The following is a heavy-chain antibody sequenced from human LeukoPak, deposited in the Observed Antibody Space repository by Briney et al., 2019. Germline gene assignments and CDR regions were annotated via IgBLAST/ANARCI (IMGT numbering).Heavy chain of an antibody. J-gene: IGHJ4*02. CDR2: ISSSSSTI. CDR1: GFTFSSYS. Sequence: RAGGSLRLSCAASGFTFSSYSMNWVRQAPGKGLEWVSYISSSSSTIYYADSVKGRFTISRDNAKNSLYLQMNSLRAEDPAVYYCAREFRDGYNYVGSDYWGQGTLVTVSS. D-gene: IGHD5-24*01. CDR3: AREFRDGYNYVGSDY. V-gene: IGHV3-48*01.